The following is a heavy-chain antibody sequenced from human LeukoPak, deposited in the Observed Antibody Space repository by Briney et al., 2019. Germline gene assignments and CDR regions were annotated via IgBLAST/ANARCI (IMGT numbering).Heavy chain of an antibody. Sequence: TGGSLRLSCAASGFTFNTYWMHWVRQAPGKGLVWVARINTDGSSTSYADSVKGRFTISRDNAKNTLYLQMNSLRAEDTAIYYCAKDIQGSYWGQGTLVTVSS. V-gene: IGHV3-74*01. D-gene: IGHD2-21*01. CDR1: GFTFNTYW. CDR2: INTDGSST. J-gene: IGHJ4*02. CDR3: AKDIQGSY.